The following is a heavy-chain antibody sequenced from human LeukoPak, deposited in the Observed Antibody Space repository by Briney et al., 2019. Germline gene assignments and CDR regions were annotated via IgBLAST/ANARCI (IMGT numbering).Heavy chain of an antibody. D-gene: IGHD1-26*01. J-gene: IGHJ4*02. CDR1: GFTFSSYW. Sequence: GGSLRLSCAASGFTFSSYWMTWVRQAPGKELKWVANIKQDGSEKYFVDSVRGRFTISRDNAKNSVYLQVNSLRAEDSAVYYCVRDTGGSGSYPDYWGQGTLVTVSS. V-gene: IGHV3-7*01. CDR2: IKQDGSEK. CDR3: VRDTGGSGSYPDY.